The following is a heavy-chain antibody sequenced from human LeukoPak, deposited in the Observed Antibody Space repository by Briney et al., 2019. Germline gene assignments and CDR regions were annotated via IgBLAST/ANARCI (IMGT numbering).Heavy chain of an antibody. D-gene: IGHD3-16*01. J-gene: IGHJ6*02. Sequence: SETLSLTCTVSGGSITRYYWSWIRQPPGKGLEWIGYIYYSGSTNYNPSLKSRVTISVDTSKNQFSLKLSSVTAADTAVYYCARDLGAWATEYGMDVWGQGTTVTVSS. CDR1: GGSITRYY. CDR3: ARDLGAWATEYGMDV. CDR2: IYYSGST. V-gene: IGHV4-59*01.